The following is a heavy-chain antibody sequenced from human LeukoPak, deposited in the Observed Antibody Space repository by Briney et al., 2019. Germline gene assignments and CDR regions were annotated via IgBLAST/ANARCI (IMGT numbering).Heavy chain of an antibody. CDR2: IYTSGST. CDR1: GGSISSGSYY. Sequence: SETLSLTCTVSGGSISSGSYYWSWIRQPAGNGLEWIGRIYTSGSTNYNPSLKSRVTISVDTSKNQFSLKLSSVTAADTAVYYCARGAYGSGSYQLYNWFDPWGQGTLVTVSS. D-gene: IGHD3-10*01. V-gene: IGHV4-61*02. CDR3: ARGAYGSGSYQLYNWFDP. J-gene: IGHJ5*02.